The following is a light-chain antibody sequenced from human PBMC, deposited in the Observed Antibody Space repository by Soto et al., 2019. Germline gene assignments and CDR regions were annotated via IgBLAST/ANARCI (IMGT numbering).Light chain of an antibody. CDR1: QNIVTY. J-gene: IGKJ4*01. CDR2: DAS. CDR3: QKRRNWPVT. Sequence: EIVLTPSPATLSFSPGGGANLSFSSSQNIVTYLAWHQQKGGQAPRLVIFDASSRASGVPARFSGSGSGTDFTLAISSLEPEDFAIYYCQKRRNWPVTFGGGTKVDNK. V-gene: IGKV3-11*01.